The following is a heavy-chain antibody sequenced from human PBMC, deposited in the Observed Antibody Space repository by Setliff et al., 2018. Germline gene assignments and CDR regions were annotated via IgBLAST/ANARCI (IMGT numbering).Heavy chain of an antibody. J-gene: IGHJ5*02. CDR2: IYDSGTS. CDR1: GGSISSSSYY. CDR3: ARVTNWGLDLRFDP. V-gene: IGHV4-39*07. D-gene: IGHD7-27*01. Sequence: PSETLSLTCTVSGGSISSSSYYWGWVRQPPGQGLEWIGTIYDSGTSYYNPSLKSRVTISVDTSKNQFSLILSSLTAADTAVYYCARVTNWGLDLRFDPWGQGILVTVSS.